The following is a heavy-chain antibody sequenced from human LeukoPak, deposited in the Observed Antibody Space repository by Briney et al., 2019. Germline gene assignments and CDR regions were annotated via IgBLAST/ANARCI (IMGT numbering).Heavy chain of an antibody. V-gene: IGHV4-59*01. CDR2: IYYSGST. J-gene: IGHJ4*02. CDR3: ARAVSSGWYLAYYFDY. CDR1: GGSISSYY. D-gene: IGHD6-19*01. Sequence: SETLSLTCTVSGGSISSYYWSWIRQPPGKGLEWIGYIYYSGSTNYNPSLKSRVTISVDTSKNQFPLKLSSVTAADTAVYYCARAVSSGWYLAYYFDYWGQGTLVTVSS.